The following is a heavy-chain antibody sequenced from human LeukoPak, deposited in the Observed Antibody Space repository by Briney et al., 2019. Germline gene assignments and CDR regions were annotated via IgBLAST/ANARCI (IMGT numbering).Heavy chain of an antibody. Sequence: GGSLRLSCAASGFAFSSYGMHGVRQAPGKGLEWVAVIWYDGSNKYYADSVKGRFTISRDNSKNTLYLQMNSLRAEDTAVYYCARDRGYCSGGSCYGVFDYWGQGTLVTVSS. CDR1: GFAFSSYG. CDR3: ARDRGYCSGGSCYGVFDY. D-gene: IGHD2-15*01. CDR2: IWYDGSNK. J-gene: IGHJ4*02. V-gene: IGHV3-33*01.